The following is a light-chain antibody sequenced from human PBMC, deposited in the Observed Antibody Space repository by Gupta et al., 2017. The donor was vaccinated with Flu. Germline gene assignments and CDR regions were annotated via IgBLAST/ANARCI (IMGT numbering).Light chain of an antibody. CDR1: QSVSTF. CDR2: DAS. V-gene: IGKV3-11*01. CDR3: QQRSAWPLT. Sequence: VLTQSPATLSFSPGDRATLSCTASQSVSTFLAWYQQRPGQAPRLLIYDASKRATGVPARFGGSGSGTDFTLTINSREPEDVAVYYGQQRSAWPLTFGQGTRL. J-gene: IGKJ5*01.